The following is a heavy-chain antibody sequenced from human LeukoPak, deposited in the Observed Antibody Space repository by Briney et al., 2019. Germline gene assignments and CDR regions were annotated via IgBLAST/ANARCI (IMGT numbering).Heavy chain of an antibody. J-gene: IGHJ4*02. CDR1: GGSISSRGYY. V-gene: IGHV4-39*01. CDR3: ARHRGIAAAAGTYYFDY. CDR2: IYYSGST. D-gene: IGHD6-13*01. Sequence: PSETLSLTCTVSGGSISSRGYYWSWIRQPPGKGLEWIGSIYYSGSTYYNPSLKSRVTISVDTSKNQFSLKLSSVTAADTAVYYCARHRGIAAAAGTYYFDYWGQGTLVSVSS.